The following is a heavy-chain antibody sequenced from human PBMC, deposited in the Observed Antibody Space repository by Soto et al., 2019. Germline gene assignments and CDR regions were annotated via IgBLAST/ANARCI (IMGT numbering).Heavy chain of an antibody. CDR3: ARLDAVYDILTGYYDNWFGP. V-gene: IGHV4-59*01. Sequence: SETLSLTCTVSGGSISSYYWSWIRQPPGKGLEWIVYIYYSGITNYNPSLKSRVTISVDTSKNQFSLKLSSVTAADTAVYYCARLDAVYDILTGYYDNWFGPWGQGTLVTVS. CDR1: GGSISSYY. CDR2: IYYSGIT. D-gene: IGHD3-9*01. J-gene: IGHJ5*02.